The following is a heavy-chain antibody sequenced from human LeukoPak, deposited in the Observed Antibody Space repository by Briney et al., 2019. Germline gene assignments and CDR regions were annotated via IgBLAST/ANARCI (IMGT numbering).Heavy chain of an antibody. J-gene: IGHJ4*02. CDR1: GFTFSSYW. CDR2: IKQDGSEK. D-gene: IGHD6-13*01. V-gene: IGHV3-7*01. CDR3: ARDPIAAAGNFDY. Sequence: GGSLRLSCAASGFTFSSYWMSWVRQAPGKGLEWVANIKQDGSEKYYVDSVKGRLTISRDNAKNSLYLQMNSLRAEDTAVYYCARDPIAAAGNFDYWGQGTLVTVSS.